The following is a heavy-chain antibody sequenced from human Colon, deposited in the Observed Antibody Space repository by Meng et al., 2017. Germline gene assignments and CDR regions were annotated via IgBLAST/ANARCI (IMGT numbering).Heavy chain of an antibody. V-gene: IGHV4-34*01. Sequence: QVQLKQWGAGLLKPSETLSLTCAVYGGSFSGYYWSWIRQPPGKGLEWIGEINHSGSTNYNPSLKSRVTISVDTSKNQFSLKLSSVTAADTAVYYCARGWGYCSSTSCYFLDYWGQGTLVTVSS. D-gene: IGHD2-2*01. CDR3: ARGWGYCSSTSCYFLDY. CDR1: GGSFSGYY. J-gene: IGHJ4*02. CDR2: INHSGST.